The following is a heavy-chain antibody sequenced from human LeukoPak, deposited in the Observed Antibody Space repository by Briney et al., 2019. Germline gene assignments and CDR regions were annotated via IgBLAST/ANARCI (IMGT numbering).Heavy chain of an antibody. Sequence: GGSLRLSCAASGFTFDDYAMHWVRLAPGKGLEWVSLVSWDGSSRYYADSVKGRFTISRDNSKNSLYLQMNSLRPEDTALYYCAKGGPLDYWGQGTLVTVSS. V-gene: IGHV3-43D*03. CDR2: VSWDGSSR. CDR3: AKGGPLDY. J-gene: IGHJ4*02. CDR1: GFTFDDYA.